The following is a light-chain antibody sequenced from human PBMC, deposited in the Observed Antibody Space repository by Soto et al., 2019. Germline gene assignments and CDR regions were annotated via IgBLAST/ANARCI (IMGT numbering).Light chain of an antibody. CDR2: GNY. CDR3: QSYDSSLSGSV. CDR1: SSNIGADYD. V-gene: IGLV1-40*01. Sequence: QSVLTQPPSVSGAPGQRVTFSCTGSSSNIGADYDVHWYQQLPGTAPNLLIYGNYNRPSGVPDRFSGSKSGTSASLAITGLQAEDEADYYCQSYDSSLSGSVFAGGTKLTVL. J-gene: IGLJ2*01.